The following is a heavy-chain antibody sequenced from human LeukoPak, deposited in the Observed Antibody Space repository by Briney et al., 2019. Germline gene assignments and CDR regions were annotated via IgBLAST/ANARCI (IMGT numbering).Heavy chain of an antibody. Sequence: PSETLSLTCTVSGGSISSSSYYWGWIRQPPGKGLEWIGSIYYSGSTYYNPSLKGRVTISVDTSKNQFSLKLSSVTAADTAVYYCARGSGYSYGTFDYWGQGTLVTVSS. CDR1: GGSISSSSYY. V-gene: IGHV4-39*07. D-gene: IGHD5-18*01. CDR3: ARGSGYSYGTFDY. CDR2: IYYSGST. J-gene: IGHJ4*02.